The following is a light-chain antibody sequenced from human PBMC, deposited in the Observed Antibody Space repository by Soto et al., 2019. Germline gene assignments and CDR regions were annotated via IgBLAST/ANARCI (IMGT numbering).Light chain of an antibody. J-gene: IGLJ1*01. Sequence: QSALTQPPSASGSPGQSVTISCTGTSSDVGAYNFVSWYQQHPGRAPKLTISGVTNRPSGVPDRFSGSKSGNTASLTVSGLQADDEADYYCSSYAGSSDTVFGTGTKVTVL. CDR1: SSDVGAYNF. CDR3: SSYAGSSDTV. CDR2: GVT. V-gene: IGLV2-8*01.